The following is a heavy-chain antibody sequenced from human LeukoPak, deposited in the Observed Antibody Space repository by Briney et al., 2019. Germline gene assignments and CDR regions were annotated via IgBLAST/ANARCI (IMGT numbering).Heavy chain of an antibody. J-gene: IGHJ4*02. V-gene: IGHV4-34*01. D-gene: IGHD5-18*01. CDR3: ASPDTAMVY. Sequence: SETLSLTCAVYGGSFSGYYWSWIRRPPGKGLEWIGEINHSGSTNYNPSLKSRVTISVDTSKNQFSLKLSSVTAADTAVYYCASPDTAMVYWGQGTLVTVSS. CDR2: INHSGST. CDR1: GGSFSGYY.